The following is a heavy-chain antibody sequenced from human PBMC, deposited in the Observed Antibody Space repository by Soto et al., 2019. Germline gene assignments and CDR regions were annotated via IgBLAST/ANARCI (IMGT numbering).Heavy chain of an antibody. CDR2: IIPIFGTA. Sequence: VKVSCKASGGTFSSYAISWVRQAPGQGLEWMGGIIPIFGTANYAQKFQGRVTITADKSTSTAYMELSSLRSEDTAVYYCASLYYDILTGPLGGYYYGMDVWGQGTTVTVSS. CDR1: GGTFSSYA. V-gene: IGHV1-69*06. D-gene: IGHD3-9*01. J-gene: IGHJ6*02. CDR3: ASLYYDILTGPLGGYYYGMDV.